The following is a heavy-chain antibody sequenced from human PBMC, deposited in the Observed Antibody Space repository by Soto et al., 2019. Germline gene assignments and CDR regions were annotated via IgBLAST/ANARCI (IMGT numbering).Heavy chain of an antibody. CDR2: IYYSGTT. Sequence: SETLSLTCTVSGDSITSNSYFWAWIRQPPGKGLEWIGSIYYSGTTNYNPSLRSRVTISVDTSKNQFSLKLNSMTAADTAIYYCARVGGSGWNFDSWGQGILVTVSS. CDR1: GDSITSNSYF. D-gene: IGHD6-19*01. J-gene: IGHJ4*02. V-gene: IGHV4-39*07. CDR3: ARVGGSGWNFDS.